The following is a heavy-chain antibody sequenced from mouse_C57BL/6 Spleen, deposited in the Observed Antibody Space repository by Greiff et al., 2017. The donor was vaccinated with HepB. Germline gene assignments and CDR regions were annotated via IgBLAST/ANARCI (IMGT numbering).Heavy chain of an antibody. D-gene: IGHD1-1*01. V-gene: IGHV1-69*01. Sequence: QVQLQQSGAELVMPGASVKLSCKASGYTFTRYWMHWVKQRPGQGLEWIGEIDPSDSYTNYNQKFKGKSTLTVDKSSSTAYMPLSSLTSEDSAVYYCARAEYYGSSSYYVDYWGQGTTLTVSS. CDR3: ARAEYYGSSSYYVDY. J-gene: IGHJ2*01. CDR2: IDPSDSYT. CDR1: GYTFTRYW.